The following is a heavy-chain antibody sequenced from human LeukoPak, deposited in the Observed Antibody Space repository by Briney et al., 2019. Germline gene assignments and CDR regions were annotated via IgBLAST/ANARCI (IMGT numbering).Heavy chain of an antibody. J-gene: IGHJ4*02. D-gene: IGHD6-13*01. Sequence: GTLSLTCAVSGGSISSSNWWSWVRQPPGKGLEWVSAIVDSGSRTYYADSVKGRFTISRDNSKNTLYLQMNSLRAGDTAVYYCAKDVLSSTWLDFDYWGQGTLVTVSS. V-gene: IGHV3-23*01. CDR3: AKDVLSSTWLDFDY. CDR2: IVDSGSRT. CDR1: GGSISSSN.